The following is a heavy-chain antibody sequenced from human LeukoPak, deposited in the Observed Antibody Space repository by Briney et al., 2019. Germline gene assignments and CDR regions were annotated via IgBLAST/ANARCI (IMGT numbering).Heavy chain of an antibody. Sequence: GGSLRLSCAASGFSFRDAWMSWVRQVPGKGLEWVGRVKSKTDGETLDYAAPVKGRFTISRDDSKNTVSLQMNSLKTEDTGIYYCTTLGCGDCWGQGTLVTVSS. V-gene: IGHV3-15*01. CDR3: TTLGCGDC. J-gene: IGHJ4*02. D-gene: IGHD2-21*02. CDR2: VKSKTDGETL. CDR1: GFSFRDAW.